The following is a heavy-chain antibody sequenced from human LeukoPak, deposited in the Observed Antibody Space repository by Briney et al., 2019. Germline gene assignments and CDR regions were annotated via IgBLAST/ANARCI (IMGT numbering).Heavy chain of an antibody. D-gene: IGHD6-13*01. V-gene: IGHV4-59*01. J-gene: IGHJ4*02. Sequence: SETLSLTCTVSGGSISSYYWSWIRQPPGKGLEWIGYINYSGSTNYNPSLKSRVTISVDTSKNQFSLKLSSVTAADTAVYYCARVAAHVDYWGQGTLVTVSS. CDR3: ARVAAHVDY. CDR1: GGSISSYY. CDR2: INYSGST.